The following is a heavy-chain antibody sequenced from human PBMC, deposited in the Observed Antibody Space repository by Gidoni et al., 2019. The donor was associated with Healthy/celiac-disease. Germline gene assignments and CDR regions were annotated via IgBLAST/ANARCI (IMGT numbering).Heavy chain of an antibody. Sequence: TCGGYYWSWIRQHPGKGLEWIGYIYYSGSTYYNPSLKSRVTISVDTSKNQFSLKLGSVIAADTAVYYCARGLGVVVTALYFDYWGQGTLVTVSS. CDR3: ARGLGVVVTALYFDY. D-gene: IGHD2-21*02. J-gene: IGHJ4*02. V-gene: IGHV4-31*02. CDR2: IYYSGST. CDR1: TCGGYY.